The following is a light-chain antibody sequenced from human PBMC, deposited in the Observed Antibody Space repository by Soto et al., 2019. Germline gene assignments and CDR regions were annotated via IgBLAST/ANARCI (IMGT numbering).Light chain of an antibody. CDR2: GAS. CDR3: QQYRTSPIT. J-gene: IGKJ5*01. CDR1: QSITNNY. Sequence: ETVLTQSPGTLSLSPGERATLSCRASQSITNNYLAWYQQKPGQAPRLLIYGASSSVTGIPDRFSGSGSGTDFPLTISRLEPEDCAVYYCQQYRTSPITFGQGTRLEI. V-gene: IGKV3-20*01.